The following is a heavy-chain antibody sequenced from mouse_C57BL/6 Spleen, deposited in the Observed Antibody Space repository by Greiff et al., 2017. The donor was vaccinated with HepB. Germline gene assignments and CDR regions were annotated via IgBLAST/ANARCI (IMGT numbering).Heavy chain of an antibody. CDR1: GYTFTDYY. J-gene: IGHJ4*01. CDR2: INPNNGGT. D-gene: IGHD2-2*01. Sequence: EVQLQQSGPELVKPGASVKISCKASGYTFTDYYMNWVKQSHGKSLEWIGDINPNNGGTSYNQKFKGKATLTVDKSSSTAYMELRSLTSEDSAVYYCARVHYGYDVHYAMDYWGQGTSVTVSS. V-gene: IGHV1-26*01. CDR3: ARVHYGYDVHYAMDY.